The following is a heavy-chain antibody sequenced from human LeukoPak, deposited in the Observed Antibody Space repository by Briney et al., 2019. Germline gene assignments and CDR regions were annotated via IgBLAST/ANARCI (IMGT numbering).Heavy chain of an antibody. V-gene: IGHV4-59*01. D-gene: IGHD2-21*01. Sequence: SETLSLTCTVSGGSISSYYWSWIRQPPGKGLEGIGYIYYSGSTNYNPSLKSRVTISVDTSKNQFSLKLSSVTAADTAVYYCALAHFVNFDYWGQGTLVTVSS. CDR1: GGSISSYY. CDR2: IYYSGST. CDR3: ALAHFVNFDY. J-gene: IGHJ4*02.